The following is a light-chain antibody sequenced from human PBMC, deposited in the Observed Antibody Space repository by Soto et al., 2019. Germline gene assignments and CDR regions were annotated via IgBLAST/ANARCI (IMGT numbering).Light chain of an antibody. CDR3: QQYGSSPWT. CDR2: DAS. CDR1: RGISSN. V-gene: IGKV3-20*01. Sequence: EVILTQSPDTRSLCPGERATLSCRASRGISSNLAWYQQKPGQAPRLLIYDASTRATGIPDRFSGSGSGTDFTLNISRLEPEECAVYYCQQYGSSPWTFGQGTKVDIK. J-gene: IGKJ1*01.